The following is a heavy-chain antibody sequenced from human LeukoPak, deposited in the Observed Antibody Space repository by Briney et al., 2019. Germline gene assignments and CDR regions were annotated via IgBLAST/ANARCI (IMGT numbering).Heavy chain of an antibody. CDR3: AREDIVVVPAAIPPLRDYYYYYMDV. CDR2: ISSSSSYI. CDR1: GFTFSRYS. Sequence: PGGSLRLSCAASGFTFSRYSMNWVRQAPGKGLEWVSSISSSSSYIYYADSVKGRFTISRDNAKNSLYLQMNSLRAEDTAVYYCAREDIVVVPAAIPPLRDYYYYYMDVWGKGTTVTVSS. J-gene: IGHJ6*03. D-gene: IGHD2-2*02. V-gene: IGHV3-21*01.